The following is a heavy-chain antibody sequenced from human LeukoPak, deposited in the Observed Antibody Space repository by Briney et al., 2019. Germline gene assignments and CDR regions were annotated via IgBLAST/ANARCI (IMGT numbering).Heavy chain of an antibody. J-gene: IGHJ4*02. CDR3: ARSNHYYDSSGYYVFNY. CDR2: MNPNSGNT. CDR1: GYTFTSYD. V-gene: IGHV1-8*01. D-gene: IGHD3-22*01. Sequence: ASVKVSCKASGYTFTSYDINWVRQATGQGLEWMGWMNPNSGNTGYAQKFQGRVTTTTDESTSTAYMELSSLRSEDTAVYYCARSNHYYDSSGYYVFNYWGQGTLVTVSS.